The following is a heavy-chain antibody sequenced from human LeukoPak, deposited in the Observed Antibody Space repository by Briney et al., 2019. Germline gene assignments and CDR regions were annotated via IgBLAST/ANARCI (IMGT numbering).Heavy chain of an antibody. V-gene: IGHV1-8*03. Sequence: ASVKVTCKASGYTFTSYDINWVRQATGQGLEWMGWMNPNSGNTGYAQKFQGRVTITRNTSISTAYMELSSLRSEDTAVYYCARVADFWSGYYYYYYMDVWGKGTTVTVSS. CDR2: MNPNSGNT. CDR1: GYTFTSYD. J-gene: IGHJ6*03. CDR3: ARVADFWSGYYYYYYMDV. D-gene: IGHD3-3*01.